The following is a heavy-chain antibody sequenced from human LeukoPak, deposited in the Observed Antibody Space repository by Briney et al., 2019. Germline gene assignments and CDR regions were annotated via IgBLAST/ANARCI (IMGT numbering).Heavy chain of an antibody. CDR3: ARVGATPTAPDI. CDR1: GFTFSSYA. CDR2: ISYHGSNK. J-gene: IGHJ3*02. Sequence: PGRSLRLSCAASGFTFSSYAMHWVRQAPGKGLEGVAVISYHGSNKYYADSVRGRFTISRDNSKNTLYLQMNSLRAEDTAVYYCARVGATPTAPDIWGQGTMVTVSS. V-gene: IGHV3-30*04. D-gene: IGHD1-26*01.